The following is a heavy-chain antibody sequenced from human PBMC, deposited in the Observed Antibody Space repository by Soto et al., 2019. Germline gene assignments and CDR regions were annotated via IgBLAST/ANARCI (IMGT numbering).Heavy chain of an antibody. CDR2: MNPNSGNT. CDR3: VRRQCSSTSCFEGY. D-gene: IGHD2-2*01. J-gene: IGHJ4*02. V-gene: IGHV1-8*01. CDR1: GYSFTSYD. Sequence: QVQLVQSGAEVKKPGASVKVACKASGYSFTSYDINWVRQATGQGLEWMGWMNPNSGNTGYAQTFQGRVTMTMNTSTSTAYMELASLRSEDTAVYYCVRRQCSSTSCFEGYWGQGTLVTVSS.